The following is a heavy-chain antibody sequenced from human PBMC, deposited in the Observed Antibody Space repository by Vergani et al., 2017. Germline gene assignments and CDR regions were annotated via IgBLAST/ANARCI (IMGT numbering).Heavy chain of an antibody. CDR1: GGSLSSGSYY. Sequence: QVQLQESGPGLLKPSQTLSLTCTVSGGSLSSGSYYWSWVRQRPGKGLEWIGYIYNSGSTYYNPSLKSRVTISVDASKNQFSLKLRSVTAADTAVYYCVGLPRGPWNFDLWGRGTLITVSS. V-gene: IGHV4-31*03. J-gene: IGHJ2*01. CDR3: VGLPRGPWNFDL. CDR2: IYNSGST.